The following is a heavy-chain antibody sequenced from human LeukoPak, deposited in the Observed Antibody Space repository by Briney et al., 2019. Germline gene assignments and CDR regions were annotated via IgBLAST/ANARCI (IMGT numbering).Heavy chain of an antibody. Sequence: GRSLRLSCAASGFTFSSYGMHWVRQAPGKGLEWVAVIWYDGSNKYYADSVKGRFTISRDNSENTLYLQMNSLRAEDTALYYCASDGIAVDRGIGYFDYWGQGTLVTVSS. D-gene: IGHD6-13*01. CDR1: GFTFSSYG. CDR3: ASDGIAVDRGIGYFDY. J-gene: IGHJ4*02. V-gene: IGHV3-33*08. CDR2: IWYDGSNK.